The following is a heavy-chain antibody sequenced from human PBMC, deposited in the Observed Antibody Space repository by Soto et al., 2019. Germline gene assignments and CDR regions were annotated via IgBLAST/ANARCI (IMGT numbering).Heavy chain of an antibody. Sequence: EVQLVESGGGLVQPGGSLRLSCAASGFTFSGYSMNWVRQPPGKGLEWVSYISSTSSTIYYADSVKGRFTISRDNAKNSLELQMNSLRDEDTAVYYCARGIMLRHFDYWGQGTLVTVSS. J-gene: IGHJ4*02. D-gene: IGHD3-10*02. CDR2: ISSTSSTI. CDR3: ARGIMLRHFDY. V-gene: IGHV3-48*02. CDR1: GFTFSGYS.